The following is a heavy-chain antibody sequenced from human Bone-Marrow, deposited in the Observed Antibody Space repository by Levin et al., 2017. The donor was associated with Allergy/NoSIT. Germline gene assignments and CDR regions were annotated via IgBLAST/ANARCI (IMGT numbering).Heavy chain of an antibody. Sequence: ETLSLTCTVSGDSINTYYWSWIRQSPGKGLECIGYIDSSGTTNYNPSLKSRVTISVDTSKNQFSLKVTSVTTADTAVYYCARLVAGPTNWFDPWGQGTLVTVSS. CDR1: GDSINTYY. V-gene: IGHV4-59*01. CDR3: ARLVAGPTNWFDP. D-gene: IGHD6-19*01. J-gene: IGHJ5*02. CDR2: IDSSGTT.